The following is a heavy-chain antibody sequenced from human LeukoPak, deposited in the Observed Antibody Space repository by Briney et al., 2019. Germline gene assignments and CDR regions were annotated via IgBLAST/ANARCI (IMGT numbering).Heavy chain of an antibody. CDR1: GYTFTGYY. J-gene: IGHJ3*02. V-gene: IGHV1-2*02. CDR2: INPNSGGT. Sequence: ASVKVSCKASGYTFTGYYMHWVRQAPGQGLEWMGWINPNSGGTNYARKFQGRVTMTRDTSISTAYMELSRLRSDDTAVYYCAKAGYSSAFDIWGQGTMVTVSS. D-gene: IGHD6-13*01. CDR3: AKAGYSSAFDI.